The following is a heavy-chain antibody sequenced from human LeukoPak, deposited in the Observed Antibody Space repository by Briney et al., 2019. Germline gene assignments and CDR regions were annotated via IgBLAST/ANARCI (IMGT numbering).Heavy chain of an antibody. D-gene: IGHD6-19*01. CDR3: ASRAGSGWYTGSFDY. CDR2: IIPIFGTA. CDR1: GGTFSSYT. Sequence: SVKVSCKASGGTFSSYTISWVRQAPGQGLEWMGGIIPIFGTANYAQKFQGRVTITADKSTSTAYMELSSLRSEDTAVYYCASRAGSGWYTGSFDYWGQGTLVTVSS. J-gene: IGHJ4*02. V-gene: IGHV1-69*06.